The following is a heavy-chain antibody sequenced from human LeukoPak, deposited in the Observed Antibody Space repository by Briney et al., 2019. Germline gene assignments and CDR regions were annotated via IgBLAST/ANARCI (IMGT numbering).Heavy chain of an antibody. CDR1: GFTFSSYA. D-gene: IGHD3-10*01. Sequence: GGSLRLSCAASGFTFSSYAMHWVRQAPGKGLEWVAVISYDGSNKYYADSVKGRFTISRDNSKNTLYLQMNSLRAEDTAVYYCAKDHYYGQWIHVAEGDAFDIWGQGTMVTVSS. J-gene: IGHJ3*02. CDR2: ISYDGSNK. CDR3: AKDHYYGQWIHVAEGDAFDI. V-gene: IGHV3-30-3*01.